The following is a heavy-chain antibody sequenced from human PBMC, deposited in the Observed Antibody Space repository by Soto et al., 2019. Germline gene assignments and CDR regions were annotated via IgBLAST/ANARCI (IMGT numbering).Heavy chain of an antibody. J-gene: IGHJ6*02. CDR1: GGSISSGGYY. Sequence: SETLSLTCTVSGGSISSGGYYWSWIRQHPGKGLEWIGYIYYSGSTYYNPSLKSRVTISVDTSKNQFSLKLSSVTAADTAVYYCARDNRTYYYGSGRVYYYYYGMDVWGQGTTVTVSS. D-gene: IGHD3-10*01. V-gene: IGHV4-31*03. CDR3: ARDNRTYYYGSGRVYYYYYGMDV. CDR2: IYYSGST.